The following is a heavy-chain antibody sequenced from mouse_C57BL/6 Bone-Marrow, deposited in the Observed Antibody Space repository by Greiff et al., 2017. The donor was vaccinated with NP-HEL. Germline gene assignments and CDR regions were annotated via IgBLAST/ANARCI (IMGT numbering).Heavy chain of an antibody. V-gene: IGHV5-15*01. CDR3: ARHSRSMDY. D-gene: IGHD1-1*01. CDR1: GFTFSDYG. J-gene: IGHJ4*01. CDR2: ISNLAYSI. Sequence: EVQLVESGGGLVQPGGSLKLSCAASGFTFSDYGMAWVRQAPRKGPEWVAFISNLAYSIYYADTVTGRFTISRENAKNTLNLEMSSLRSEDTAMYYCARHSRSMDYWGQGTSVTVSS.